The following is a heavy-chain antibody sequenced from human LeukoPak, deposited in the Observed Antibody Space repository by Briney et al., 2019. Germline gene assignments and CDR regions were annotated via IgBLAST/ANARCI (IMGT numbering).Heavy chain of an antibody. D-gene: IGHD4-23*01. CDR3: AKRSDYGGDWNYFDC. Sequence: PGGSLRLSCAASGFTFSSYGMSWVRQAPGKGLEWVSAIRGSGGDTFYADSVKGRFTISRDNSKSTLYLQMKSLSAEDTAVYYCAKRSDYGGDWNYFDCWGQGTLVTVSS. V-gene: IGHV3-23*01. CDR2: IRGSGGDT. J-gene: IGHJ4*02. CDR1: GFTFSSYG.